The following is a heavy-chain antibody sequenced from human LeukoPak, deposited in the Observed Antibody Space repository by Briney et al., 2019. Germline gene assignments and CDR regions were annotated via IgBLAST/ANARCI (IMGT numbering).Heavy chain of an antibody. CDR2: ISWDSGSI. CDR1: GFTFEDYA. V-gene: IGHV3-9*01. D-gene: IGHD3-10*01. J-gene: IGHJ2*01. Sequence: GGSLRLSCASSGFTFEDYAMHWVRQAPGKGLEWVSGISWDSGSIGYADSVKGRFIISRDNAKNSLYLQMNSLRAEDTALYYCAKRGSGWYFDLWGRGILVTVSS. CDR3: AKRGSGWYFDL.